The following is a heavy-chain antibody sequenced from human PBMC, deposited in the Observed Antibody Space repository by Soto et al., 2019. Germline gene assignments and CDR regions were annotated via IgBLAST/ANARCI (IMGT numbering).Heavy chain of an antibody. V-gene: IGHV3-23*01. D-gene: IGHD3-10*01. Sequence: GRSLRLSCAASGFSFSSYAMSWVRQAPGKGLEWVSAISGSSGSTYYTDSVKGRFTISRDNSKNTLYLQMNSLRAEDTAVYYCASPYTTMVRGVILDAFDIWGQGTMVTVSS. CDR3: ASPYTTMVRGVILDAFDI. CDR1: GFSFSSYA. J-gene: IGHJ3*02. CDR2: ISGSSGST.